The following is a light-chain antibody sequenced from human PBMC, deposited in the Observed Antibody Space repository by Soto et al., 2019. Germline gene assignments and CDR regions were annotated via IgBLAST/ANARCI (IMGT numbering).Light chain of an antibody. V-gene: IGLV2-14*01. CDR1: SSDVGGYNY. J-gene: IGLJ3*02. CDR3: RSYTSSSTRV. CDR2: EVS. Sequence: QSALTQPASVSGSPGQSITISCTGTSSDVGGYNYVSWYQQHPGKAPKLMIYEVSNRPSGVSNRFSGSKSGNTASLTISGIQAEDEADYYCRSYTSSSTRVFGGGTQLTVL.